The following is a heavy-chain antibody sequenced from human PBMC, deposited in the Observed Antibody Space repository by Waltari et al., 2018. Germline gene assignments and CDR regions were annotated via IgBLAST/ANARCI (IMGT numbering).Heavy chain of an antibody. J-gene: IGHJ4*02. CDR1: GGSFSGYY. CDR2: INHSGST. D-gene: IGHD3-3*01. V-gene: IGHV4-34*01. CDR3: ASGNYDFWSGYFGGFDY. Sequence: QVQLQQWGAGLLKPSETLSLTCAVYGGSFSGYYWSWIRQPPGKGLEWIGEINHSGSTNYNPSLQSRVTISVDTSKNQFSLKLSSVTAANTAVYYCASGNYDFWSGYFGGFDYWGQGTLVTVSS.